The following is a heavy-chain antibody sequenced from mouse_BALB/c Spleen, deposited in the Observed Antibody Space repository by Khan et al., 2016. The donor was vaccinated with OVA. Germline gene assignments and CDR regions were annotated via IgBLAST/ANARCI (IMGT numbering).Heavy chain of an antibody. D-gene: IGHD1-1*01. CDR2: INPYNDYT. CDR3: ARGVRGVETWLAY. V-gene: IGHV1S136*01. CDR1: GYTFTSYD. Sequence: VQLQQSGPELVKPGASVKMSCKASGYTFTSYDMHWVKQKPGQGLEWIGYINPYNDYTKSNEKFKGKATLTSDKSSSTAYMELSSLTSEDSAVCDGARGVRGVETWLAYWGQGTLVTVSA. J-gene: IGHJ3*01.